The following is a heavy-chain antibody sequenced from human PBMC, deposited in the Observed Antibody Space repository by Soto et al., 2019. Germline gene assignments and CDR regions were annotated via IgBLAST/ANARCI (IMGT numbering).Heavy chain of an antibody. V-gene: IGHV3-30*18. D-gene: IGHD3-22*01. CDR1: GFSLSNNG. J-gene: IGHJ6*01. Sequence: QVQLVESGGGVVQPGRSLRLSCAASGFSLSNNGMHWVRQAPGKGLEWVAVISYDGNNKYYADSVKDRFTISRDNSKNTVYLEMNNLRAEDTAMYYCAKGGSGNYLTYYYYYGMDVW. CDR3: AKGGSGNYLTYYYYYGMDV. CDR2: ISYDGNNK.